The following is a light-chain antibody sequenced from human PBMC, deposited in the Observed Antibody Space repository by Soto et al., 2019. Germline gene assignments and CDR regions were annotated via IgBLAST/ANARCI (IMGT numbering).Light chain of an antibody. Sequence: QAVVTQPPSASGTPGQRVTISCSGSSSNIGSNIVNWYQQLPGTAPKVLIYGNKQRPSGVPDRFSGSKSGTSASLAISGLQSEDEADYHCAVWDDSLNGVVFGGGTKLTVL. V-gene: IGLV1-44*01. CDR2: GNK. J-gene: IGLJ2*01. CDR1: SSNIGSNI. CDR3: AVWDDSLNGVV.